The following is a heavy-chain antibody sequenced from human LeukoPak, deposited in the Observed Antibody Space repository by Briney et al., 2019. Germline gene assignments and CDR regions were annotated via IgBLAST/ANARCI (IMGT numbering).Heavy chain of an antibody. CDR2: INWNGGST. CDR1: GFTFDDYG. Sequence: GGSLRLSCAASGFTFDDYGMSWVRQAPGKGLEWVSGINWNGGSTGYADSVKGRFTISRDNAKNSLYLQMNSLRAEDTALYYCASQGGYSGSYWGGASGYYMDVWGKGTTVTVSS. J-gene: IGHJ6*03. V-gene: IGHV3-20*04. CDR3: ASQGGYSGSYWGGASGYYMDV. D-gene: IGHD1-26*01.